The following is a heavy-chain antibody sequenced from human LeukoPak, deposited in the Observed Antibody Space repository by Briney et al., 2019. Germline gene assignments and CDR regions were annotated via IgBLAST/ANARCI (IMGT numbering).Heavy chain of an antibody. CDR3: ARGPPNWGYDY. J-gene: IGHJ4*02. Sequence: ASVKVSCKASGYTFTSYDINWVRQATGQRPEWMGWMSPNSGDTGYAQKFQDRATMTRNTSISTAYMELSSLRSDDTAVYYCARGPPNWGYDYWGPGTLVTVSS. CDR1: GYTFTSYD. V-gene: IGHV1-8*01. CDR2: MSPNSGDT. D-gene: IGHD7-27*01.